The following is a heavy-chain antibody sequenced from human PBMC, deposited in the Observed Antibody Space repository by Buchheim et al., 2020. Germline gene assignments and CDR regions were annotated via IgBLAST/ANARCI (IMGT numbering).Heavy chain of an antibody. CDR1: GFTFSSYG. CDR3: ARDPGLGRVVIGSYFDY. CDR2: IWYDGSNK. J-gene: IGHJ4*02. D-gene: IGHD3-3*01. V-gene: IGHV3-33*01. Sequence: QVQLVESGGGVVQPGRSLRLSCAASGFTFSSYGMHWVRQAPGKGLEWVAVIWYDGSNKYYADSVKGRFTISRDNSKNTLYLQMNSLRAEDTAVYYCARDPGLGRVVIGSYFDYWGQGTL.